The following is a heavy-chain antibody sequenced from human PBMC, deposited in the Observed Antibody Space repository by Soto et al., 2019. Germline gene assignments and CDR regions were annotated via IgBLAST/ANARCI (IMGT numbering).Heavy chain of an antibody. CDR2: IRSKAYGGTT. CDR1: GFTFGDYA. Sequence: EVQLVESGGGLVQPGRSLRLSCTASGFTFGDYAMSWVRQAPGKGLEWVGFIRSKAYGGTTEYAASVKGRFTISRDDSKSIDYLQMNSLQTEDTAEYYCTSVTMIVVVWGANGFDPWGQGTLVTVSS. J-gene: IGHJ5*02. CDR3: TSVTMIVVVWGANGFDP. D-gene: IGHD3-22*01. V-gene: IGHV3-49*04.